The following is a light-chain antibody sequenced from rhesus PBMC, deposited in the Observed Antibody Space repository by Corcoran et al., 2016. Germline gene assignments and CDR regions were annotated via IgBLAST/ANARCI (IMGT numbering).Light chain of an antibody. V-gene: IGKV1-25*01. CDR2: EAS. Sequence: DIQMTQSPSSLSASVGDRVTITCRSSQAITNDLAWYQQNPGATPRLLIYEASHLQSRIPSRFSASGSGTDFTLTISSLHSEDFATYCCQQYYNFPLTFGLGTKVEIK. CDR1: QAITND. J-gene: IGKJ1*01. CDR3: QQYYNFPLT.